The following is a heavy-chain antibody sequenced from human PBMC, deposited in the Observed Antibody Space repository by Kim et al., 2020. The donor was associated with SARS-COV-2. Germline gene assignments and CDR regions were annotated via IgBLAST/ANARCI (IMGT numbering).Heavy chain of an antibody. V-gene: IGHV3-53*01. Sequence: GGSLRLSCAASGFSLSSSYMSWVRQAPGKGPEWVSVIYSGGPTYYADSVEGRFTISRDISKNMVYLQMNSLRAEDTAVYYCARVYDSSSWYDSWGQGTLVTVSS. CDR3: ARVYDSSSWYDS. CDR1: GFSLSSSY. CDR2: IYSGGPT. D-gene: IGHD6-6*01. J-gene: IGHJ5*01.